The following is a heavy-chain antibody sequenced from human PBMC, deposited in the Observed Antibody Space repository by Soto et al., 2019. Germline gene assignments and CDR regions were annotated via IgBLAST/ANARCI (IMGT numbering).Heavy chain of an antibody. CDR1: GFTFSSYW. Sequence: EVQLVESGGGLVQTGGSLRLSCAASGFTFSSYWMHWVRQAPGKGLVWVSRINSDGSSTSYAGSVKGRFTISRDNAKNTLYLQMNSLRAEETAVYYCAREDYDFWSGPSTCYFDYWGQGTLVTVSS. CDR3: AREDYDFWSGPSTCYFDY. V-gene: IGHV3-74*01. D-gene: IGHD3-3*01. J-gene: IGHJ4*02. CDR2: INSDGSST.